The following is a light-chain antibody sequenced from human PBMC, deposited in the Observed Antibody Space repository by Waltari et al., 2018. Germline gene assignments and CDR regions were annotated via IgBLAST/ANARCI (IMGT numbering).Light chain of an antibody. CDR3: ASWDDTLNGRV. CDR1: TSNIGANT. Sequence: QPVLTQPPSASGTAGQRLSISCSGGTSNIGANTVTWYQQLPGTAPKLLIFSNYERPAGVPARFSGSRSGTSASLDISGLQSEDEADYYCASWDDTLNGRVVGGGTKVTVL. V-gene: IGLV1-44*01. J-gene: IGLJ2*01. CDR2: SNY.